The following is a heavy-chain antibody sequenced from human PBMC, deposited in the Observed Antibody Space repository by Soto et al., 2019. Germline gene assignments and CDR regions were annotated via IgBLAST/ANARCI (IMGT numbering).Heavy chain of an antibody. V-gene: IGHV3-30*18. CDR2: ISYDGSNK. J-gene: IGHJ4*02. D-gene: IGHD3-3*02. Sequence: GGSLRLSCAASGFTFSSYGMHWVRQAPGKGLEWVAVISYDGSNKYYADSVKGRFTISRDNSKNTLYLQMNSLRAEDTAVYYCAKDHFRREVKSVDYWGQGTLVTVSS. CDR1: GFTFSSYG. CDR3: AKDHFRREVKSVDY.